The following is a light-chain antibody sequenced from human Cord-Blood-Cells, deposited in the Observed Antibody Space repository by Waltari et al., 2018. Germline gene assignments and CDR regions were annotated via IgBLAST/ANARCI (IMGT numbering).Light chain of an antibody. J-gene: IGKJ2*01. Sequence: DIQMTQSPSSLSASVGDRVTITCRASQSNSSYLNWYQQKPGKAPKLLIYAASSLQSGVPSRFSGSGSGTDFTLTISSLQPEDFATYYCQQSYSRTFGQGTKLEIK. CDR1: QSNSSY. CDR3: QQSYSRT. V-gene: IGKV1-39*01. CDR2: AAS.